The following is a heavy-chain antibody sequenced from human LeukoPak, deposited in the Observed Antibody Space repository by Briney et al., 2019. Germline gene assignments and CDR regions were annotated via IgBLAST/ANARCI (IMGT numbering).Heavy chain of an antibody. D-gene: IGHD5-24*01. CDR1: GYTFTDYY. Sequence: GASVKVSCKASGYTFTDYYMHWVRQAPGQGLEWMGWINPNSGGTNYAQKFQGRVTMTRDTSISTAYMELSRLRSDDTAVYYCARVEMATIYYWGQGTLVTVSS. CDR3: ARVEMATIYY. V-gene: IGHV1-2*02. J-gene: IGHJ4*02. CDR2: INPNSGGT.